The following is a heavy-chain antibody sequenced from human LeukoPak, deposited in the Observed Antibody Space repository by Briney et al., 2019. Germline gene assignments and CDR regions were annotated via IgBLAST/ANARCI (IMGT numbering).Heavy chain of an antibody. CDR3: ATRPGYRAFDY. Sequence: GRSLRLSCVDSGFTFSTYAMHWVRQAPGKGLEWVAVMSSDGRIEYYADSVKGRFTISRDNSKNTLYLQMNSLRLEDTAVYYCATRPGYRAFDYWGQGTLVTVSS. V-gene: IGHV3-30*04. CDR1: GFTFSTYA. CDR2: MSSDGRIE. J-gene: IGHJ4*02. D-gene: IGHD1-1*01.